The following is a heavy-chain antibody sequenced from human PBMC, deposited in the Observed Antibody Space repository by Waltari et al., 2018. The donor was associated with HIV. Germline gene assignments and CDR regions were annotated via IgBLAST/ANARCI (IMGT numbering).Heavy chain of an antibody. CDR2: ISTKNR. CDR3: VRDSHDYGEGGHWFDP. J-gene: IGHJ5*02. V-gene: IGHV3-48*01. Sequence: EVQLVESGGGWVQPGGSLRLSCAASGFSLPPFSLNWVRQAPGNGLDWRSYISTKNRYYADPVRVRFTISRDTAKNSLCLQMNSLRAEDTALYYCVRDSHDYGEGGHWFDPWGQGTLVTVSS. CDR1: GFSLPPFS. D-gene: IGHD4-17*01.